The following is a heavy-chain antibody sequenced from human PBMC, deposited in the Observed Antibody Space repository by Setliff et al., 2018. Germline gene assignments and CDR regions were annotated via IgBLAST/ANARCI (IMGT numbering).Heavy chain of an antibody. V-gene: IGHV4-38-2*01. CDR2: MYHSGST. CDR3: ARALGYCSRTSCYADAFDI. Sequence: PSETLSLTCAVSGYSISSDYYWGWLRQPPGKGLEWIGSMYHSGSTYYNPSLKSRVTISVDTSKNQFSLKLNYVTAADTAVYYCARALGYCSRTSCYADAFDIWGQGTMVTVSS. CDR1: GYSISSDYY. D-gene: IGHD2-2*01. J-gene: IGHJ3*02.